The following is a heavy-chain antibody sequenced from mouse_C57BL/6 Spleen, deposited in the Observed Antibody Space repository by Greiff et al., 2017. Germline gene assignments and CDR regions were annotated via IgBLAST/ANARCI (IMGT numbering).Heavy chain of an antibody. V-gene: IGHV14-4*01. CDR3: TTDLDY. CDR1: GFNIKDDY. J-gene: IGHJ2*01. CDR2: IDPGNGDT. Sequence: VQLKESGAELVRPGASVKLSCTASGFNIKDDYMHWVKPRPEKGLAWIGRIDPGNGDTEYASKIQGNATITADTSSNTAYLQLSSLTSEDTAVDYCTTDLDYWGQGTTLTVSS.